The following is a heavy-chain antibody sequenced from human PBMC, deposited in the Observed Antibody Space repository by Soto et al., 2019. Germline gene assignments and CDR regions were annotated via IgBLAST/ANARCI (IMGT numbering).Heavy chain of an antibody. CDR2: IIPILGSA. CDR1: GGTFTTYA. Sequence: QVQLVQSGAEVKKPGSSVKVSCKASGGTFTTYAINWVRQAPGQGLEWMGGIIPILGSANYAQKFQGRGTITADESTSTAYMELSSLRSEDTAVYYCANFFNYSGSSGYYYGYFDLWGRGTLVTVSS. CDR3: ANFFNYSGSSGYYYGYFDL. J-gene: IGHJ2*01. V-gene: IGHV1-69*11. D-gene: IGHD3-22*01.